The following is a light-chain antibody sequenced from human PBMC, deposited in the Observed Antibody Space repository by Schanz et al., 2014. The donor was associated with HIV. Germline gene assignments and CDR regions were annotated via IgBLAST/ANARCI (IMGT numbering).Light chain of an antibody. CDR1: SSDVGGYNY. CDR3: SSYEGIHNWV. V-gene: IGLV2-8*01. J-gene: IGLJ2*01. Sequence: QSVLTQPPSASGSPGQSVTISCTGTSSDVGGYNYVSWYQHHPGKAPKLLISEVNKRPSGVPDRFSGSKSGNTASLTVSGLQAEDEADYYCSSYEGIHNWVLGGGTKLTVL. CDR2: EVN.